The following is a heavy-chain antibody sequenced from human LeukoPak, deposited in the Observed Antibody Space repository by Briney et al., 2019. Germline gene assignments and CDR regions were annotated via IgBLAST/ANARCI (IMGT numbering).Heavy chain of an antibody. J-gene: IGHJ6*03. V-gene: IGHV4-39*07. CDR3: ARIYWQLGYYYKGV. CDR1: GGSISNNIHH. Sequence: SETLSLTCTVSGGSISNNIHHWGWIRQPPGKGLEWIATTHYTGSTYYNPSLKSRVTTSVDTSKNHFSLKLSSVTAADTAVYYCARIYWQLGYYYKGVWGNGTTVTVSS. D-gene: IGHD2-15*01. CDR2: THYTGST.